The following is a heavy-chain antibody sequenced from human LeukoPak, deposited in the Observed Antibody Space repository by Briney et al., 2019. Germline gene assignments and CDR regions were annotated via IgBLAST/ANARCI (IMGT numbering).Heavy chain of an antibody. CDR1: GFTFSSYA. CDR2: ISGSGGST. D-gene: IGHD1-26*01. CDR3: AKGGKWGVTPFDY. Sequence: GGSLRLSCAASGFTFSSYAMSWVRQAPGKGLEWVSAISGSGGSTYYADSVKGRFTISRDNSKNTLYLQVNSLRAEDTAVYYCAKGGKWGVTPFDYWGQGTLVTVSS. J-gene: IGHJ4*02. V-gene: IGHV3-23*01.